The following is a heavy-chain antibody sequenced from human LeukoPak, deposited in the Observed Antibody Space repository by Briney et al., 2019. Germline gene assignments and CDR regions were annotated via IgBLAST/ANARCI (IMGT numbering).Heavy chain of an antibody. CDR2: IKQDGSEK. D-gene: IGHD3-9*01. CDR1: RFIFSDYA. CDR3: ARAIKSIFPPYGMDV. V-gene: IGHV3-7*03. Sequence: GGSLRLSCAASRFIFSDYAMSWVRQAPGKGLEWVANIKQDGSEKYYVDSVKGRFTISRDNAKNSLYLQMNSLRAEDTAVYYCARAIKSIFPPYGMDVWGQGTTVTVSS. J-gene: IGHJ6*02.